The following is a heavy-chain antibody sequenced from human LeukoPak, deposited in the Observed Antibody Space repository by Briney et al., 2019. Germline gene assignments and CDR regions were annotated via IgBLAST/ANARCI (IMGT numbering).Heavy chain of an antibody. CDR2: VYHSGT. CDR1: GYSIGTGHY. D-gene: IGHD6-19*01. Sequence: PSETLPLTCTVSGYSIGTGHYWAWIRQPPGKGLEWIGCVYHSGTHYKSSLTSRVTISMDTSKNQFSLKLTSVTAADSAFYYCAKTSGGGGHDSWGQGTLVTVSS. V-gene: IGHV4-38-2*02. CDR3: AKTSGGGGHDS. J-gene: IGHJ5*01.